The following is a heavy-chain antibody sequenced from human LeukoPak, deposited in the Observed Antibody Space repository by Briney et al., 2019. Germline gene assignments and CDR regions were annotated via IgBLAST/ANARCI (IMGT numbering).Heavy chain of an antibody. Sequence: SETLSLTCIVSGGSISSSTYYWVWLRQPPGTGLEWIGTIYHSGSTNYNPSLKSRVTISVYTSKNQFSLKLSSVTAADTAVYYCARYREWLAPYYFDYWGQGTLVTVSS. J-gene: IGHJ4*02. CDR3: ARYREWLAPYYFDY. V-gene: IGHV4-39*07. CDR2: IYHSGST. D-gene: IGHD6-19*01. CDR1: GGSISSSTYY.